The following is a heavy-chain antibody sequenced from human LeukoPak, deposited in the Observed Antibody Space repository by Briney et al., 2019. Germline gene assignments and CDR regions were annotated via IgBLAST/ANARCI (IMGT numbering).Heavy chain of an antibody. V-gene: IGHV3-7*05. D-gene: IGHD4-17*01. CDR3: VVAPYDSADSGRDY. J-gene: IGHJ4*02. CDR1: GFTFSTYW. CDR2: IKHDGSQK. Sequence: GGSLRLSCGATGFTFSTYWMSWVRQAPGKGLEWVANIKHDGSQKYYVDSVKGRFTISRDNAKNSVYLQMNSLRAEDTALCCCVVAPYDSADSGRDYWGQGTLVTVSS.